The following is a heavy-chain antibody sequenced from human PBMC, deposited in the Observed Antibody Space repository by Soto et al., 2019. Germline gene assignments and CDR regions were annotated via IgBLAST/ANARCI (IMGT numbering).Heavy chain of an antibody. J-gene: IGHJ4*02. D-gene: IGHD3-16*01. CDR3: ARWGTTGGFDL. CDR1: GFRFKSFV. Sequence: QLQLVESGGGVVQPGTSLRLSCAASGFRFKSFVMHWVRQAPGKGLEWVAFTSYDGNNKDYGDSVKGRFTVSRANSQNTLHLQMDFLRPEDTALYYCARWGTTGGFDLWGQGTLVSVSS. V-gene: IGHV3-30*19. CDR2: TSYDGNNK.